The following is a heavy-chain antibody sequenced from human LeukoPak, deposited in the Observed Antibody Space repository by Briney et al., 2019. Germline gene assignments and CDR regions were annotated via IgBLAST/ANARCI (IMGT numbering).Heavy chain of an antibody. J-gene: IGHJ6*02. D-gene: IGHD1-14*01. V-gene: IGHV1-69*04. CDR2: IIPILGIA. CDR1: GGTFSSYA. CDR3: AREGPSYTYGMDV. Sequence: GASVKVSCKASGGTFSSYAISWVRQAPGQGLEWMGRIIPILGIANYAQKFQGRVTITADKSTSTAYMELSSLRSEDTAVYYCAREGPSYTYGMDVWGQGPRSPSP.